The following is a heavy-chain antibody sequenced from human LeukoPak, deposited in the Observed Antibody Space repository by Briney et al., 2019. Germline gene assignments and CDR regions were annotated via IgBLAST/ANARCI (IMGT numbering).Heavy chain of an antibody. CDR3: ARLGGSYVKTDGSIDY. CDR1: GGSFSGYY. J-gene: IGHJ4*02. Sequence: PSETLSLTCAVYGGSFSGYYWSWIRQPPGKGLEWIGEINHSGSTNYNPSLKSRVTISVDTSKNQFSLKLSSVTAADTAVYYCARLGGSYVKTDGSIDYWGQGTLVTVSS. CDR2: INHSGST. D-gene: IGHD1-26*01. V-gene: IGHV4-34*01.